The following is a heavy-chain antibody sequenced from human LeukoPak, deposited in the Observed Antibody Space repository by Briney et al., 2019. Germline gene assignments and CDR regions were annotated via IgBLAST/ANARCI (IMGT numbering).Heavy chain of an antibody. CDR2: IYYSGST. CDR1: GGSISSNIYY. CDR3: ARACSSSWYTSCWFDP. J-gene: IGHJ5*02. Sequence: PSETLSLTCTVSGGSISSNIYYWGWIRQPPGKGLEWIGSIYYSGSTYYNPSLKGPVTVSVDTSKNQFSLKLSSVTAADTAVYYCARACSSSWYTSCWFDPWGQGTLVTVSS. V-gene: IGHV4-39*01. D-gene: IGHD6-13*01.